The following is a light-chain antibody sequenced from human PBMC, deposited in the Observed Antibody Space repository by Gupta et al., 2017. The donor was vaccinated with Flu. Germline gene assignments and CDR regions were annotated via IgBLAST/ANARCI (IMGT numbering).Light chain of an antibody. CDR1: SSNIGAGYD. J-gene: IGLJ2*01. Sequence: QSVLTQPPSVSGAPGQRVTISCTGNSSNIGAGYDVHWYQQLPGTAPKLLIYGNSNRPSGVPDRFSGSKSGTSASLAITGLQAEDEADYYCQSYDSSLSAQVVFGGGTKLTVL. CDR3: QSYDSSLSAQVV. V-gene: IGLV1-40*01. CDR2: GNS.